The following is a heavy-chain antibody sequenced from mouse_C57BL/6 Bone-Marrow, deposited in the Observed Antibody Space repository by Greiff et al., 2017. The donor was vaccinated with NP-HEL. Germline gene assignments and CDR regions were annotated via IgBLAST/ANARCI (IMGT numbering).Heavy chain of an antibody. Sequence: VQLQQSGPELVKPGASVKISCKASGYTFTDYYMNWVKQSHGKSLEWIGDINPNNGGTSYNQKFKGKATLTVDKSSSTAYMEFRSLTSEDSAVYYCARVHDGYYAAWFAYWGQGTLVTVSA. D-gene: IGHD2-3*01. CDR2: INPNNGGT. V-gene: IGHV1-26*01. J-gene: IGHJ3*01. CDR1: GYTFTDYY. CDR3: ARVHDGYYAAWFAY.